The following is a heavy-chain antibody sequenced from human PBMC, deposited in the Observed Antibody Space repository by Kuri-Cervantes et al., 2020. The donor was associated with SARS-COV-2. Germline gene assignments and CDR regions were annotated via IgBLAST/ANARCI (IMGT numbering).Heavy chain of an antibody. J-gene: IGHJ4*02. D-gene: IGHD3-3*01. Sequence: GGSLRLSCTASGFTFESFWMHWVRQVPGKGLVWVSRINEDGRIANYADSVKGRFTITRDNVKNTLYLQMNSLRAEDTAVYYCAKIFGVVIGYFDYWGQGTLVTVSS. CDR3: AKIFGVVIGYFDY. CDR1: GFTFESFW. V-gene: IGHV3-74*01. CDR2: INEDGRIA.